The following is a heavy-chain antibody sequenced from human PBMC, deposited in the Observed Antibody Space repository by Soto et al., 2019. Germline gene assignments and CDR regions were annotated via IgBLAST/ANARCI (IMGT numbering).Heavy chain of an antibody. V-gene: IGHV3-21*01. CDR3: ARDQREYFDY. CDR2: ISSSSSYI. J-gene: IGHJ4*02. Sequence: GGSLRLSCAASGFTFSNAWMNWVRQAPGKGLEWVSSISSSSSYIYYADSVKGRFTISRDNAKNSLYLQMNSLRAEDTAVYYCARDQREYFDYWGQGTLVTVSS. CDR1: GFTFSNAW. D-gene: IGHD3-9*01.